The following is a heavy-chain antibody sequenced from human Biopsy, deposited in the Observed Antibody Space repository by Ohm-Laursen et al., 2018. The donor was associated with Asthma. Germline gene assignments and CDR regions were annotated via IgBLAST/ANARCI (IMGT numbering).Heavy chain of an antibody. V-gene: IGHV3-30*03. CDR1: GFTFGDYW. CDR3: ARQSGQDYGDSSGFDI. CDR2: VSPDGHNK. Sequence: SLRLSCTASGFTFGDYWMSWVRQVPGKGLEWVALVSPDGHNKYYEDSVKGRFTISRDNSRNRLYLQINRLTVEDSAVYFCARQSGQDYGDSSGFDIWGQGTKVAVSS. D-gene: IGHD3-22*01. J-gene: IGHJ3*02.